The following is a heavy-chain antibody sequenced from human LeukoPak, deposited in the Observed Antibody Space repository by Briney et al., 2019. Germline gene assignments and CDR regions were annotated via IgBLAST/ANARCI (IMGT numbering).Heavy chain of an antibody. CDR3: ARGTSAGGPISPFDF. J-gene: IGHJ4*02. CDR1: GFTFSKNW. D-gene: IGHD6-13*01. V-gene: IGHV3-74*01. CDR2: IQGDGSNT. Sequence: GGSLRLSCVASGFTFSKNWMHWVRQAPGKGLVWVSRIQGDGSNTNYADSVKGRFSISRDNAKNTVYLQMNSLRAEDTGIYYCARGTSAGGPISPFDFWGQGTVVTISS.